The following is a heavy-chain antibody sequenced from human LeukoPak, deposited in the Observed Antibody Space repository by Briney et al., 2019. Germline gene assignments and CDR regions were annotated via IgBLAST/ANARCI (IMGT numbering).Heavy chain of an antibody. CDR1: GGSISSGDYY. Sequence: SETLSLTCTVSGGSISSGDYYWSWIRQPPGKGLEWIGEINHSGSTNYNPSLKSRVTISVDTSKNQFSLKLSSVTAADTAVYYCARIQDGELLSAYFDYWGQGTLVTVSS. V-gene: IGHV4-39*07. J-gene: IGHJ4*02. CDR2: INHSGST. D-gene: IGHD1-26*01. CDR3: ARIQDGELLSAYFDY.